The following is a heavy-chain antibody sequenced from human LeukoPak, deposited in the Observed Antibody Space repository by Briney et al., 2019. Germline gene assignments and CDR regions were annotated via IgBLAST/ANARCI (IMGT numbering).Heavy chain of an antibody. V-gene: IGHV4-61*02. CDR2: IYTSGST. J-gene: IGHJ5*02. CDR1: GGSVSSGSYY. Sequence: SETLSLTCTVSGGSVSSGSYYWRWIRQPAGTGLEWIGRIYTSGSTNYNPSLKSRVTISVDTSKNQFSLKLSSVTAADTAVYYCARDIAAALYNWFDPWGQGTLVTVSS. D-gene: IGHD6-13*01. CDR3: ARDIAAALYNWFDP.